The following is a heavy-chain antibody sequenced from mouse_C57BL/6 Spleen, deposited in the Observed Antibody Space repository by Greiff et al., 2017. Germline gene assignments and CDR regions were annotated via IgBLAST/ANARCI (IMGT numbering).Heavy chain of an antibody. CDR1: GFTFSSYT. CDR2: ISGGGGNT. D-gene: IGHD2-3*01. CDR3: ASHDGYYAWFAY. Sequence: EVKVVESGGGLVKPGGSLKLSCAASGFTFSSYTMSWVRQTPEKRLEWVATISGGGGNTYYPDSVKGRFTISRDNAKNTLYLQMSSLRSEDTALYYCASHDGYYAWFAYWGQGTLVTVSA. V-gene: IGHV5-9*01. J-gene: IGHJ3*01.